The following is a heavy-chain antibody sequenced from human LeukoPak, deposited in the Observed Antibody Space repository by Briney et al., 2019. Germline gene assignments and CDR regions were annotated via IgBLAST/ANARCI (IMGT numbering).Heavy chain of an antibody. V-gene: IGHV3-74*01. CDR1: GFTFSSYW. Sequence: PGGSLRLSCAASGFTFSSYWMHWVRQAPGKGLVWVSRINGDGSSTSYADSVKGRFTISRDNAKNTLYLQMSSLRAEDTAVYYCARVRYDYYGMDVWGQGTTVTVSS. CDR3: ARVRYDYYGMDV. CDR2: INGDGSST. D-gene: IGHD4-17*01. J-gene: IGHJ6*02.